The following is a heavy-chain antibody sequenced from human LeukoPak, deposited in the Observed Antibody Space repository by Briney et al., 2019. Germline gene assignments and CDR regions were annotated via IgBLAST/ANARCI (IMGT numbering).Heavy chain of an antibody. J-gene: IGHJ4*02. CDR2: IYSGGST. CDR1: GFTVNSNY. V-gene: IGHV3-66*01. CDR3: ARGADSSGYYPFDY. Sequence: RSGGSLRLSCAASGFTVNSNYINWVRQAPGKGLEWVSVIYSGGSTYYADSVKGRFTISRDNSKNTLYLQMNSLRAEDTAVYYCARGADSSGYYPFDYWGQGTLVTVSS. D-gene: IGHD3-22*01.